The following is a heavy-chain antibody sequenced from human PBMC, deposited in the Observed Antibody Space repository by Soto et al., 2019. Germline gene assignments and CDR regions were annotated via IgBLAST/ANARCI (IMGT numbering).Heavy chain of an antibody. CDR3: ARVGHITNYGMAV. CDR1: GGTFSSYP. V-gene: IGHV1-69*01. D-gene: IGHD1-26*01. CDR2: IIPFFGTS. Sequence: QVQLVQSGAEVKKPGYSVKVSCEASGGTFSSYPINWVRQAPGQGLEWMGGIIPFFGTSNYAQKFQGRVTITADDSTSTAYMELRSLRSEDTAVYYCARVGHITNYGMAVWGQGPTVTVSS. J-gene: IGHJ6*02.